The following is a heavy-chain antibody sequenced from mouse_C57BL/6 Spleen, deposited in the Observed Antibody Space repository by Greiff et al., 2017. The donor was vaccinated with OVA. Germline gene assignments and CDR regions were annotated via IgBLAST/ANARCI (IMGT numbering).Heavy chain of an antibody. J-gene: IGHJ2*01. V-gene: IGHV2-2*01. CDR3: ARVGSSGVDY. CDR1: GFSLTSSG. D-gene: IGHD3-2*02. Sequence: QVTLKESGPGLVQPSQSLSITCTVSGFSLTSSGVHWVRQSPGKGLEWLGVIWSGGSTDYNAAFISRLSISKDNSKSQVFCKMNSLQADDTAIYYCARVGSSGVDYWGQGTTLTVSS. CDR2: IWSGGST.